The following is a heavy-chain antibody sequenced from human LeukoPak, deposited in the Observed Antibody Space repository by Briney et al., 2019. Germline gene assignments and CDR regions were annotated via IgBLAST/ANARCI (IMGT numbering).Heavy chain of an antibody. CDR2: IYYSGST. CDR3: ARRERPPAYRSTSWIDY. D-gene: IGHD2-2*01. Sequence: SETLSLTCTVSGGSISSSSYYWGWIRQPPGKGLEWIGSIYYSGSTYYNPSLKSRVTISVDTSKNQFSLKLSSVTAADTAVYYCARRERPPAYRSTSWIDYWGQGTLVTVSS. CDR1: GGSISSSSYY. J-gene: IGHJ4*02. V-gene: IGHV4-39*07.